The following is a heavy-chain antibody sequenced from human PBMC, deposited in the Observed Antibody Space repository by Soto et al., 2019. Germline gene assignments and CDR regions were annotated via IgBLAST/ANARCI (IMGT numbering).Heavy chain of an antibody. CDR2: IYHSGST. CDR3: ARGERHQQRHY. D-gene: IGHD6-25*01. Sequence: SSETLSLTCAVAGDSISSRQWWSWVRQPPGKGLEWIGEIYHSGSTNYNPSLKSRVIISVDKSKNQFSLKLSSVTDADTAVYYCARGERHQQRHYWGQVTLVTVS. CDR1: GDSISSRQW. V-gene: IGHV4-4*02. J-gene: IGHJ4*02.